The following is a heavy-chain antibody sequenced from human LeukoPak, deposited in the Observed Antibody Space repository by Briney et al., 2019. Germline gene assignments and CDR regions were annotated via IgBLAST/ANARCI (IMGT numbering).Heavy chain of an antibody. CDR2: INSDGSST. Sequence: PGGSLRFSCAAFGFTFSSYWMHWVRQAPGKGLVWVSRINSDGSSTSYADSVKGRFTISRDNAKNTLYLQMNSLRAEDTAVYYCARDTDTVTTILDYWGQGTLVTVSS. V-gene: IGHV3-74*01. CDR3: ARDTDTVTTILDY. D-gene: IGHD4-17*01. J-gene: IGHJ4*02. CDR1: GFTFSSYW.